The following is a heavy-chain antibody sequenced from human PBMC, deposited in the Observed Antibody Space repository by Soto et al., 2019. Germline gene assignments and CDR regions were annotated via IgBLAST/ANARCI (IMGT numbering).Heavy chain of an antibody. CDR3: ATLWFGEGNY. V-gene: IGHV4-39*01. J-gene: IGHJ4*02. CDR2: IYYSGST. D-gene: IGHD3-10*01. CDR1: GGSISSSSYY. Sequence: QLQLQESDPGLVKPSETLSLTCTVSGGSISSSSYYWGWIRQPPGKGLEWIGSIYYSGSTYYNPSLKSRVTISVDTSMNLFSLKLSSVTAADTAVYYCATLWFGEGNYWGQGTLVTVSS.